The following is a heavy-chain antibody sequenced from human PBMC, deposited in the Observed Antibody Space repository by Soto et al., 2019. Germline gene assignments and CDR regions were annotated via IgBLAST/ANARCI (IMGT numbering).Heavy chain of an antibody. CDR1: GFTFSSYA. Sequence: EVQLLESGGGLVQPGGSLRLSCAASGFTFSSYAMSWVRQAPGKGLEWVSAISGSGGSTYYADSVKGRFTISRDNSKNPLDLQRNSLRAEETAVYYCAKVTGRFGELFLESDYWGQGTLVTVSS. CDR3: AKVTGRFGELFLESDY. J-gene: IGHJ4*02. CDR2: ISGSGGST. D-gene: IGHD3-10*01. V-gene: IGHV3-23*01.